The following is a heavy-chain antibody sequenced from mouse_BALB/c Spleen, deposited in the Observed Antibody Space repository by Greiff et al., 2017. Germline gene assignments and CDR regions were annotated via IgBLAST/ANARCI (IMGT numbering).Heavy chain of an antibody. Sequence: EVQLQQSGAELVRPGALVKLSCKASGFNIKDYYMHWVKQRPEQGLEWIGWIDPENGNTIYDPKFQGKASITADTSSSTAYIQLSSLSSEDSAVYFCARDYDSFAYWGQGTLVTVSA. CDR3: ARDYDSFAY. CDR1: GFNIKDYY. V-gene: IGHV14-1*02. CDR2: IDPENGNT. D-gene: IGHD2-4*01. J-gene: IGHJ3*01.